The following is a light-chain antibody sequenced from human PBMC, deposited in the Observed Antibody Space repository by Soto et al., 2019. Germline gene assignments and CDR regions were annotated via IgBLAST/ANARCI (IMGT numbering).Light chain of an antibody. V-gene: IGLV2-8*01. J-gene: IGLJ2*01. CDR2: DVN. CDR3: ISYAGSNKPA. Sequence: QSVLTQPPSASGSPGQSVAISCSGTSSDVGGYNYVSWYQQHPGKAPKLMIYDVNKRPSGVPDRFSGSKSGNAASLTVSGLQAEDEADYYHISYAGSNKPAFGGGTKLTVL. CDR1: SSDVGGYNY.